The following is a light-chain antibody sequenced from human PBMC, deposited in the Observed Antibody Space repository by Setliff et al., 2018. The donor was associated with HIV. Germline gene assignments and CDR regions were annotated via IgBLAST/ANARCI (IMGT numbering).Light chain of an antibody. V-gene: IGLV2-23*02. CDR1: SSDVGSYNL. CDR3: CSYARISTYV. Sequence: QSALTQPPSVSGAPGQRVTISCTGTSSDVGSYNLVSWYQQHPGKAPKLIISEVTKRPSGVSNRFSGSKSGNTASLTISGLQAEDEADYYCCSYARISTYVFGTGTKVTVL. CDR2: EVT. J-gene: IGLJ1*01.